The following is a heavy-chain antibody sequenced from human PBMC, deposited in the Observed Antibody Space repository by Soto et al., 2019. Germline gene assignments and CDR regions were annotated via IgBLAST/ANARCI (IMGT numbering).Heavy chain of an antibody. CDR1: GYPFRNYD. J-gene: IGHJ4*02. V-gene: IGHV1-8*01. D-gene: IGHD3-10*01. CDR3: ARSDLGWGVYFDY. Sequence: QVQLVQSGAEVKKPGASVTVSCKASGYPFRNYDINWVRQAPGQGLEWMGWMNPNDGNTGYAQQFQGRVTMTRDTSINTADMELSSLISEDTAIYFCARSDLGWGVYFDYWGQGALVTVSS. CDR2: MNPNDGNT.